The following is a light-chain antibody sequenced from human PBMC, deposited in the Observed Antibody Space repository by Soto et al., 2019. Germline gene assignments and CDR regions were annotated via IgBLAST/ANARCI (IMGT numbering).Light chain of an antibody. J-gene: IGKJ1*01. CDR2: AAS. V-gene: IGKV1-39*01. CDR1: QSISSY. Sequence: DIQMTQSPSSLSASVGDRVTITCRASQSISSYLNWYQQKPGKAPKLLIYAASSLQSGVPSRFSGIGSGTDFTLSISSRQPEDVATYYFHQIYSTPPTCGQGTKVEIK. CDR3: HQIYSTPPT.